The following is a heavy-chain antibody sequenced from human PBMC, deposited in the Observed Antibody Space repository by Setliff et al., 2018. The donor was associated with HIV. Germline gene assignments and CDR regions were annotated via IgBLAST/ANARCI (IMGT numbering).Heavy chain of an antibody. D-gene: IGHD3-3*01. CDR2: ISSSSDYI. CDR1: GFTFNSYS. V-gene: IGHV3-21*01. CDR3: ARSVLQFLEWLPGYFDY. Sequence: PGGSLRLSCAASGFTFNSYSMNWVRQAPGKGLEWVSSISSSSDYIYYADLLKGRFTISRDNPKNSLYLQMSSLRAEDTAVYYCARSVLQFLEWLPGYFDYWGQGTLVTVSS. J-gene: IGHJ4*02.